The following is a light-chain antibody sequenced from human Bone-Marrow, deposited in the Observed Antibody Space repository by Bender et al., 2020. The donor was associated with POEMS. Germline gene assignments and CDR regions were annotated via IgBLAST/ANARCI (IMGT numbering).Light chain of an antibody. CDR2: QDT. Sequence: SYEVTQPPSVSVSPGQTASITCSGDDLGDKYVAWYQQKPGQSPVLVIYQDTKRPSGIPERFSGSTAGNTATLTISGTQAMDEADYYCQAWDTYSVIFGGGTKWTVL. CDR1: DLGDKY. J-gene: IGLJ2*01. CDR3: QAWDTYSVI. V-gene: IGLV3-1*01.